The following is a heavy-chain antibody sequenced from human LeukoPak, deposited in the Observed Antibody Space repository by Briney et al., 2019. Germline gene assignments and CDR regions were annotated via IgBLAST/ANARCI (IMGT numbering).Heavy chain of an antibody. CDR1: GFTVSSNY. Sequence: PGGSLRLSCAASGFTVSSNYMSWVRQPPGKGLEWIGYIYDTGSTNYNPSLKSRVTISVDTSKNQFALKLSSVTAADTAVYYCARHNPEFRYGLFDYWGQGTLVTVPS. CDR2: IYDTGST. V-gene: IGHV4-59*08. J-gene: IGHJ4*02. CDR3: ARHNPEFRYGLFDY. D-gene: IGHD1-14*01.